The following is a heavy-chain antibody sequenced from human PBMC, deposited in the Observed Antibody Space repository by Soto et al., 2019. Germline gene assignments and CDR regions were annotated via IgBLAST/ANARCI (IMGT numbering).Heavy chain of an antibody. CDR2: TYYRSKWYN. CDR1: GDSVSSNSAA. D-gene: IGHD6-6*01. CDR3: ARAPGSSSDGMDV. Sequence: QTLSLTCAISGDSVSSNSAAWNLIRQSPSRGLEWLGRTYYRSKWYNDYAVSVKSRITINPDTSKNQFSLQLNSVTPEDTAVYYCARAPGSSSDGMDVWGQGTTVTVSS. V-gene: IGHV6-1*01. J-gene: IGHJ6*02.